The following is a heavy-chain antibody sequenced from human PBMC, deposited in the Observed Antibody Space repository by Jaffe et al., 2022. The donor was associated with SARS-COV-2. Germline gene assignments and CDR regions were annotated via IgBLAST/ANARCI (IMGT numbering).Heavy chain of an antibody. CDR1: GFTFSTYA. CDR2: ISGSGGRT. CDR3: ARDQGHYDYVWGSYRPVDY. V-gene: IGHV3-23*01. J-gene: IGHJ4*02. D-gene: IGHD3-16*02. Sequence: EVQLLESGGGLVQPGGSLRLSCAASGFTFSTYAVTWVRQAPGKGLEWVSSISGSGGRTQYADSVKGRFTISRDNSKNTLYLQMNSLRAEDTAVYYCARDQGHYDYVWGSYRPVDYWGQGTLVTVSS.